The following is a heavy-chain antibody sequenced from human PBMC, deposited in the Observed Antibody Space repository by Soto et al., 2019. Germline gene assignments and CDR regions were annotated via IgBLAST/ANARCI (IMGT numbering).Heavy chain of an antibody. CDR1: GGTFSSYG. J-gene: IGHJ6*02. D-gene: IGHD2-2*01. V-gene: IGHV1-69*06. CDR2: IIPIFGTA. Sequence: QVQLVQSGAEVKKPGSSVKVSCKASGGTFSSYGISWVRQAPGQGREWMGGIIPIFGTANYAQKFQGRVTITADKATSTAYMELSSLRSEDTAVYYCARRGYCSSNSCPDPYCYYGMDVRGQGTTVTVSS. CDR3: ARRGYCSSNSCPDPYCYYGMDV.